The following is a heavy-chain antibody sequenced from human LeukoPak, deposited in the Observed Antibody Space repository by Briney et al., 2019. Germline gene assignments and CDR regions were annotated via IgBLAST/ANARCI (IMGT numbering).Heavy chain of an antibody. CDR2: IGGSGDST. J-gene: IGHJ6*02. CDR1: GFSFSSYA. CDR3: AKSVYVVGMVDV. D-gene: IGHD3-22*01. V-gene: IGHV3-23*01. Sequence: GGSLRLSFPASGFSFSSYAMVGVGEVPGKELEWVSAIGGSGDSTYYADSVKGRFTISRDNSKNTLYLQMNSLRAEDTAVYYCAKSVYVVGMVDVWGQGTTVTVSS.